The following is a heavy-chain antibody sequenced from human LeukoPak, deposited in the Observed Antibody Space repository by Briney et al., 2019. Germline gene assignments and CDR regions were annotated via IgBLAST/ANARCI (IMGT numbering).Heavy chain of an antibody. CDR1: GFTFSDYY. Sequence: GGSLRLSCAASGFTFSDYYVSWVRQAPGKGLEWVSVIYSGGITYYADSVKGRFTFSRDNSKNTLYLQMNSLRVDDTAVYYCARDGPGRYSSSWHGGAFDIWGQGTMVTVSS. J-gene: IGHJ3*02. CDR3: ARDGPGRYSSSWHGGAFDI. V-gene: IGHV3-53*01. D-gene: IGHD6-13*01. CDR2: IYSGGIT.